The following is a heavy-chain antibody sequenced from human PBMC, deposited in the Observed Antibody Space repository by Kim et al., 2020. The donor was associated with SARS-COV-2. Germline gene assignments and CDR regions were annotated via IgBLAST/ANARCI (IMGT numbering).Heavy chain of an antibody. CDR3: ARDSGDMATVFDS. D-gene: IGHD5-12*01. CDR1: GFTFTNYN. CDR2: ISSSSDYI. J-gene: IGHJ4*02. Sequence: GGSLRLSCAASGFTFTNYNMNWLCQAPGKGLEWVSCISSSSDYIYYADSVKGRFIVSRDTAKSSIYLQMNSLRAEDTAVYFCARDSGDMATVFDSWGQGTLVTVSS. V-gene: IGHV3-21*01.